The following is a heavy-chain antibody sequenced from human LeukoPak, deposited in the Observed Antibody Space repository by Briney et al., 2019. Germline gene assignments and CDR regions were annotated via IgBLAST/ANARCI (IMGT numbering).Heavy chain of an antibody. CDR3: ARAKYYYDSSGYSIDY. D-gene: IGHD3-22*01. CDR2: IIPIFGTA. Sequence: GASVKVSCKASGGTFSSYAISWVRQAPGQGLEWMGRIIPIFGTANYAQKFQGRVTITTDESTSTAYMELSSLRSEDTAVYYCARAKYYYDSSGYSIDYWGQGTLVTVSS. V-gene: IGHV1-69*05. J-gene: IGHJ4*01. CDR1: GGTFSSYA.